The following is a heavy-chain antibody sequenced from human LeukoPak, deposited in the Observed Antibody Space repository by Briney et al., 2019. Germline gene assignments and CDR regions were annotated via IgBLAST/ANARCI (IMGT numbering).Heavy chain of an antibody. CDR3: AKGGPGKSGGGSYFDY. CDR2: ISWYSGSI. D-gene: IGHD3-10*01. CDR1: GFTFDDYA. Sequence: GGSLRLSCAASGFTFDDYAMHWVRQAPGKGLEWVSGISWYSGSIGYADSVKGRFTISRDNAKNSLYLQMNSLRAEDTALYYCAKGGPGKSGGGSYFDYWGQGTLVTVSS. V-gene: IGHV3-9*01. J-gene: IGHJ4*02.